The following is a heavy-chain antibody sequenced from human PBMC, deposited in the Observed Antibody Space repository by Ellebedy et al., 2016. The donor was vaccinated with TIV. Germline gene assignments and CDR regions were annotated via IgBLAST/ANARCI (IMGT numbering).Heavy chain of an antibody. CDR3: ARDRAWTPIFGVVILNYYYYYGMDV. CDR2: ISAYNGNT. J-gene: IGHJ6*02. D-gene: IGHD3-3*01. Sequence: AASVKVSCKASGYTFTSYGISWVRQAPGQGLEWMGWISAYNGNTNDAQKLQGRVTMTTDTSTSTAYMELRSLRSDDTAVYYCARDRAWTPIFGVVILNYYYYYGMDVWGQGTTVTVSS. V-gene: IGHV1-18*01. CDR1: GYTFTSYG.